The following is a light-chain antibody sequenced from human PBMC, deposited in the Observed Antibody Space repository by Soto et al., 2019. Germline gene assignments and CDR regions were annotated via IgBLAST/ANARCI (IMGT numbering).Light chain of an antibody. V-gene: IGLV2-8*01. CDR2: EVT. J-gene: IGLJ1*01. CDR1: SGDIGGYDY. CDR3: SSYAGSNNPYV. Sequence: QPVLTQPPSASGSPGQSVTISCTGTSGDIGGYDYVSWYQQHPGKAPKLMIYEVTKRPLGVPDRFSGSKSGNTASLTVSGLQAEDEADYYCSSYAGSNNPYVFGTGTKLTVL.